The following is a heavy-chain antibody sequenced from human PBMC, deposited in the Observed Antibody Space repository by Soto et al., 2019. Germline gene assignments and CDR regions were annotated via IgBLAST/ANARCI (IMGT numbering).Heavy chain of an antibody. CDR1: GYTFTSYG. Sequence: QVQLVQSGAEVKKPGASVKVSCKASGYTFTSYGISWVRQAPGQGLEWMGWISAYNGNTNYVQKLQGRVTMTTDTSTSTAYMELRGLRSDDTAVYYCARDEIVVVVASTGDPYYYYGMDVWGQGTTVTVSS. J-gene: IGHJ6*02. D-gene: IGHD2-15*01. CDR2: ISAYNGNT. CDR3: ARDEIVVVVASTGDPYYYYGMDV. V-gene: IGHV1-18*01.